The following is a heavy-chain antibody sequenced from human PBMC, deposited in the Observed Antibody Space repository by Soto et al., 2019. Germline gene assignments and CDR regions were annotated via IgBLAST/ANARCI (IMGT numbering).Heavy chain of an antibody. CDR2: IYYSGST. V-gene: IGHV4-31*03. CDR3: ARATSFSGHHGY. CDR1: GGSFSSGGYY. J-gene: IGHJ4*02. D-gene: IGHD2-8*02. Sequence: QLQLQESGPGLVKPSQTLSLACTVSGGSFSSGGYYWSWIRQLPGKGLEWIGYIYYSGSTSYNPSLKSRFTISLDTSKNQFSLKLSSVTAADTAMYYCARATSFSGHHGYWGQGTLVTVSS.